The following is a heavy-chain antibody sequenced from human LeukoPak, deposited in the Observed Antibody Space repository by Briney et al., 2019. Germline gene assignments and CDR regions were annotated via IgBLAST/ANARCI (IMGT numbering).Heavy chain of an antibody. D-gene: IGHD5-24*01. Sequence: GGSLRLSCATSGFTFSSYSMNWVRQAPGEGLEWVSSISSSSSYIYYADSVKGRFTISRDNAKNSLYLQMNSLRAEDTGVYYCARPNGGGYNYYYYYYMDVWGKGTTVTVSS. V-gene: IGHV3-21*01. CDR2: ISSSSSYI. CDR1: GFTFSSYS. J-gene: IGHJ6*03. CDR3: ARPNGGGYNYYYYYYMDV.